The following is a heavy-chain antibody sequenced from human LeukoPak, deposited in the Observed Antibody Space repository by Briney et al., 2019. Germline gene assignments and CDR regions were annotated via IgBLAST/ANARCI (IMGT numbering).Heavy chain of an antibody. J-gene: IGHJ4*02. Sequence: GGSLRLSCRTSGFTFTTYWMSWVRQAPGKGLEWVANIKQDGSEKYYVDSMKGRFTISRDNAKNSLYLQMNSLRAEDTAVYYCAREAGIAAAGVGDYWGQGTLVTVSS. V-gene: IGHV3-7*03. CDR1: GFTFTTYW. CDR3: AREAGIAAAGVGDY. D-gene: IGHD6-13*01. CDR2: IKQDGSEK.